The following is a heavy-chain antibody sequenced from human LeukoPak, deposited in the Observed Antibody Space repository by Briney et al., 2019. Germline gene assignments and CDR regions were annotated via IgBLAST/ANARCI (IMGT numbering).Heavy chain of an antibody. V-gene: IGHV4-39*07. D-gene: IGHD5-24*01. CDR3: ARDGVEMATIPFDY. CDR1: GGSISSSSYY. CDR2: IYYSGST. J-gene: IGHJ4*02. Sequence: PSETLSLTCTVSGGSISSSSYYWGWIRQPPGKGLEWIGSIYYSGSTYYNPSLKSRVTISVDTSKNQFSLKLSSVTAADTAVYYCARDGVEMATIPFDYWGQGTLVTVSS.